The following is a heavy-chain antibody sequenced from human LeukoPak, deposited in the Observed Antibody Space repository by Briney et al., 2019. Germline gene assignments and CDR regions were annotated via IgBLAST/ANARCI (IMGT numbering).Heavy chain of an antibody. CDR3: ARERSGAAYFDY. CDR1: GGSIGSYY. D-gene: IGHD1-26*01. J-gene: IGHJ4*02. CDR2: IYYSGST. Sequence: SETLSLTCTVSGGSIGSYYWSWIRQPPGKGLEWIGYIYYSGSTNYNPSLKSRVTISVDTSKSQFSLKLSSVTAVDTAVYYCARERSGAAYFDYWGQGTLVTVSS. V-gene: IGHV4-59*01.